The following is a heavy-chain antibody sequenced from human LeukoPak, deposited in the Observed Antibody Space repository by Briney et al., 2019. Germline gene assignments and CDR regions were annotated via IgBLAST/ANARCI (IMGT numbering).Heavy chain of an antibody. J-gene: IGHJ3*02. CDR3: ARDVVVVPAVTTRGDAFDI. Sequence: ASVTVSCKASGYTFTSYGISWVRQAPGQGLEWMGWISAYNGNTNYAQKLQGRVTMTTDTSTSTAYMELRSLRSDDTAVYYCARDVVVVPAVTTRGDAFDIWGQGTMVTVSS. CDR2: ISAYNGNT. CDR1: GYTFTSYG. D-gene: IGHD2-2*01. V-gene: IGHV1-18*01.